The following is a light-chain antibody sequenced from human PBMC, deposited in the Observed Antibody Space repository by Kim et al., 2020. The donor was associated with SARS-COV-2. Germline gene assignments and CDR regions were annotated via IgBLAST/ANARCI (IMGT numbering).Light chain of an antibody. CDR3: QQRSNWPLT. CDR2: YAS. V-gene: IGKV3-11*01. J-gene: IGKJ4*01. CDR1: QSISSY. Sequence: EIVLTQSPATLSLSPGERATLSCRASQSISSYLAWYQQKPGQAPRLLIYYASNRATGIPARFSGSGSGTDFTLTISSLEPEDLAVYYCQQRSNWPLTFGGGTKVDIK.